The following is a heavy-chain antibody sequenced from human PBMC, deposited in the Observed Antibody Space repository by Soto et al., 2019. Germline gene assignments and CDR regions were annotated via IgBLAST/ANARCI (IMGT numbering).Heavy chain of an antibody. CDR3: ARGAYGTGWRNYFAY. CDR1: GFTFSSSA. V-gene: IGHV3-23*01. CDR2: IGSSGGST. Sequence: EVQLLESGGDLVQPGGSLRLSCAASGFTFSSSAMSWVRQAPGKGLEWVSTIGSSGGSTYYADSVRGRFTISRDNSKNTLYLQMSSLRAEDTAVYYCARGAYGTGWRNYFAYWGQGTLVTVSS. J-gene: IGHJ4*02. D-gene: IGHD6-19*01.